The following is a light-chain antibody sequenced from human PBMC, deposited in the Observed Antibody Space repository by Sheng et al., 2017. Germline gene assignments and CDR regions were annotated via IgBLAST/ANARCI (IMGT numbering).Light chain of an antibody. CDR1: GSNIGAGYD. Sequence: QSVLTQPPSVSGAPGQRVTISCTGSGSNIGAGYDVHWYQHLPGTAPKLLIYGNINRPSGVPDRFSGSKAGTSASLAITGLQAEDEADYYCQSYDSSLRGYVFGTGTRVTVL. CDR2: GNI. V-gene: IGLV1-40*01. J-gene: IGLJ1*01. CDR3: QSYDSSLRGYV.